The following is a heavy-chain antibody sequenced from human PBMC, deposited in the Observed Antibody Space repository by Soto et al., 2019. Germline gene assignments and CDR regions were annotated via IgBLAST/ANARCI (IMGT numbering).Heavy chain of an antibody. D-gene: IGHD6-13*01. CDR3: ACIAAAGRNFDY. CDR1: GGSISSYY. J-gene: IGHJ4*02. Sequence: PSETLSLTCTVSGGSISSYYWSWIRQPPGKGLEWIGYIYYSGSTNYNPSLKSRVTISVDTSKNQFSLKLSSVTAADTAVYYCACIAAAGRNFDYWGQGTLVTVSS. V-gene: IGHV4-59*01. CDR2: IYYSGST.